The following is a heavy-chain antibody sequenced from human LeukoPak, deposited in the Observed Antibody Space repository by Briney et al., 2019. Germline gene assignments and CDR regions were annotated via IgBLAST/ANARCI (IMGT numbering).Heavy chain of an antibody. CDR3: AKDLGQWLVEDY. D-gene: IGHD6-19*01. CDR1: GFTFSNYG. V-gene: IGHV3-30*02. Sequence: GGSLRLSCAASGFTFSNYGMHWVRQAPGKGLEWVAVIWYDGSNKYYADSVKGRFTISRDNSKNTLYLQMNSLRAEDTAVYYCAKDLGQWLVEDYWGQGTLVTVSS. J-gene: IGHJ4*02. CDR2: IWYDGSNK.